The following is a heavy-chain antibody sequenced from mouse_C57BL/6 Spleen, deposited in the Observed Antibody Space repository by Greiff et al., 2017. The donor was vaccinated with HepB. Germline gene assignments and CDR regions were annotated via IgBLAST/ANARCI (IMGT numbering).Heavy chain of an antibody. Sequence: EVKLQESGAELVKPGASVKLSCTASGFNIKDYYMHWVKQRTEQGLEWIGRIDPEDGETKYAPKFQGKATITADTSSNTAYLQLSSLTSEDTAVYYCARDCSSYKFAYWGQGTLVTVSA. J-gene: IGHJ3*01. D-gene: IGHD1-1*01. CDR3: ARDCSSYKFAY. V-gene: IGHV14-2*01. CDR2: IDPEDGET. CDR1: GFNIKDYY.